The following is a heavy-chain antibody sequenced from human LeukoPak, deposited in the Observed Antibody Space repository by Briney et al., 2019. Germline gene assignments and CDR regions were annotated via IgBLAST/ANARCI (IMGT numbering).Heavy chain of an antibody. V-gene: IGHV3-21*01. CDR2: ITSSSTYI. CDR1: GLSISSSW. Sequence: PGGSLRLSCAASGLSISSSWMNWVRQAPGKGLEWVSSITSSSTYIYYADSVKGRFTISRDNAKNSLYLQMNSLRVEDTAVYYCARDPYSGSYGDYYYYYMDVWGKGTTVTISS. CDR3: ARDPYSGSYGDYYYYYMDV. D-gene: IGHD1-26*01. J-gene: IGHJ6*03.